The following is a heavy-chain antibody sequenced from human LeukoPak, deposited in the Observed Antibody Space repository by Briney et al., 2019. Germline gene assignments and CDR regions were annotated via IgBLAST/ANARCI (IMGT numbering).Heavy chain of an antibody. V-gene: IGHV3-23*01. CDR1: GFTFTSYT. D-gene: IGHD2-2*01. CDR2: ITGSGGST. Sequence: GGSLRLSCAAFGFTFTSYTMSWLRKAPGKGLESYSAITGSGGSTFYTDSVKGRFTISRDNSKNTLYLQMNSLRAEDTAVYYCAKALFSQTSWFDPWGQGTLVTVSS. CDR3: AKALFSQTSWFDP. J-gene: IGHJ5*02.